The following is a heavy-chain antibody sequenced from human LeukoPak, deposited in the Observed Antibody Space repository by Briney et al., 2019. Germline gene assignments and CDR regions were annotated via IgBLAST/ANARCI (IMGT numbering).Heavy chain of an antibody. J-gene: IGHJ4*02. CDR3: ARAAEYSSGWYLFDY. CDR2: IYTSGGT. D-gene: IGHD6-19*01. Sequence: SVTLSLTCTVSGSSISNYYWTWIRQPAGKGLEWIGRIYTSGGTNYNPSLKTRVTMSVDTSKNQVSLKLSSVTAADTAMYYCARAAEYSSGWYLFDYWGQGILVTVSA. V-gene: IGHV4-4*07. CDR1: GSSISNYY.